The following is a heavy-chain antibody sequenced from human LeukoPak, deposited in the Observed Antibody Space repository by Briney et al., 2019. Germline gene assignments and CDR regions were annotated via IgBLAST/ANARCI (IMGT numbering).Heavy chain of an antibody. V-gene: IGHV3-53*01. D-gene: IGHD2-2*01. CDR2: IYSGGST. CDR3: AKFASASCCQSAFDI. J-gene: IGHJ3*02. CDR1: GFTVSSNY. Sequence: GGSLRLSCAASGFTVSSNYMSWVRQAPGKGLEWVSVIYSGGSTYYADSVKGRFTISRDDSKSTLYLQLNSLRAEDTAVYNCAKFASASCCQSAFDIWGQGTMVTVSS.